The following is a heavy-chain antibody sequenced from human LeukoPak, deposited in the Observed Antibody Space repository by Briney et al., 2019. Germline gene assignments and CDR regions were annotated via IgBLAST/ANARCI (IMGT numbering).Heavy chain of an antibody. D-gene: IGHD7-27*01. V-gene: IGHV4-59*01. CDR3: ARHREGQLGVPDAFDI. CDR1: GGSISSYY. J-gene: IGHJ3*02. Sequence: SETLSLTCTVSGGSISSYYWNWIRQPPGKGVEWIGNIYNSGSTDYNPSLKSRVTDYNPSLKSRVTISVDTSKNQISLKLSSVTAADTAVYYCARHREGQLGVPDAFDIWGQGTMVTVSS. CDR2: IYNSGST.